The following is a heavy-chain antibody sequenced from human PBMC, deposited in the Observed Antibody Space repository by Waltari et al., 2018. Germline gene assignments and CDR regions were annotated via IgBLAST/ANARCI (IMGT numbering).Heavy chain of an antibody. CDR2: IYYSGRT. V-gene: IGHV4-31*01. J-gene: IGHJ4*02. Sequence: QVQLQESGPGLVKPSQPLSLTCTVSGCSIRRGGYSWIWIRQHPGKGLEWIGYIYYSGRTYYNPSLKSLVTISVDTSKNQFSLKLSSVTAADTAVYYCARLYYDSSGYRGYYFDYWGQGTLVTVSS. D-gene: IGHD3-22*01. CDR3: ARLYYDSSGYRGYYFDY. CDR1: GCSIRRGGYS.